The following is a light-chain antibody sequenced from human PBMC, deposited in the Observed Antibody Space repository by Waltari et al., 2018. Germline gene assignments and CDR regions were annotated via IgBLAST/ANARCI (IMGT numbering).Light chain of an antibody. CDR3: QAWDSSTVV. CDR2: QDV. Sequence: SSDLSQLPSVSVSPGQTASITCSGDKFRDKSFAWYQQRPGRSPLLLIYQDVKRPSGIPERFSGSLSGSTATLTIRGAQATDEADYYCQAWDSSTVVFGGGTSLTVL. J-gene: IGLJ2*01. V-gene: IGLV3-1*01. CDR1: KFRDKS.